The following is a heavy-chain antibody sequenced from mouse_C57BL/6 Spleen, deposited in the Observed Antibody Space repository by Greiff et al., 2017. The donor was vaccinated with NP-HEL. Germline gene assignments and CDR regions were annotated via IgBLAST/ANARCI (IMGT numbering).Heavy chain of an antibody. CDR1: GFTFSSYA. CDR2: ISDGGSYT. J-gene: IGHJ1*03. CDR3: ARDDYPWYFDV. D-gene: IGHD2-4*01. V-gene: IGHV5-4*01. Sequence: EVHLVESGGGLVKPGGSLKLSCAASGFTFSSYAMSWVRQTPEKRLEWVATISDGGSYTYYPDNVKGRFTISRDNAKNNLYLQMSHLKSEDTAMYYCARDDYPWYFDVWGTGTTVTVSS.